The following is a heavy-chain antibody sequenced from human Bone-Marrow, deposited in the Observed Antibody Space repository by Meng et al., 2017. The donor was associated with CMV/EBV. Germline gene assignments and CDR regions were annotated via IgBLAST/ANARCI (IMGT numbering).Heavy chain of an antibody. CDR3: ASNWGLSGFVY. CDR1: GFSVNNNY. CDR2: ISSSSSTI. V-gene: IGHV3-48*04. D-gene: IGHD7-27*01. Sequence: GGSLRLSCAASGFSVNNNYMNWVRQAPGKGLEWVSYISSSSSTIYYADSVKGRFTISRDNAKNSLYLQMNSLRAEDTAVYYCASNWGLSGFVYWGQGTLVTVSS. J-gene: IGHJ4*02.